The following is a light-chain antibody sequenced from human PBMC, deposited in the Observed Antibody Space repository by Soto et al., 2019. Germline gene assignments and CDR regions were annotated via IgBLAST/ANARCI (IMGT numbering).Light chain of an antibody. V-gene: IGKV3-15*01. J-gene: IGKJ1*01. CDR3: QQYNNCPPWT. CDR2: GAS. CDR1: QSVSSN. Sequence: EIVMTQSPATLSVSPGERATLSCRASQSVSSNLAWSQQKPGQAPRLLSYGASTRATGIPARFSGSGSGTEFTLTISSLQYEDFAVYYCQQYNNCPPWTFGQGTKVEIK.